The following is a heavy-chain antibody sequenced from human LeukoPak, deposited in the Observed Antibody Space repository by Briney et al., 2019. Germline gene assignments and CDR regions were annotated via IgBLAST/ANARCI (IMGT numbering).Heavy chain of an antibody. Sequence: ASVKVSCKASGYTFTSYGISWVRQAPGQGLEWMGWISAYNGNTSYAQKFQGRVTITTDESTSTAYMELSSLRSDDTAVYYCARETYYDILTGYVDYYGMDVWGQGTTVTVSS. CDR1: GYTFTSYG. J-gene: IGHJ6*02. CDR2: ISAYNGNT. D-gene: IGHD3-9*01. V-gene: IGHV1-18*01. CDR3: ARETYYDILTGYVDYYGMDV.